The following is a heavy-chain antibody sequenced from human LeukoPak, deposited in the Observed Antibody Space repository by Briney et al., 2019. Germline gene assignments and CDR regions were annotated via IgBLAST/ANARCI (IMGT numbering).Heavy chain of an antibody. CDR3: ARQKSRTRGRFDY. CDR1: GGSISSSSYY. CDR2: IYYSGST. Sequence: SETLSLTCTVSGGSISSSSYYWGWIRQPPGKGLEWIGSIYYSGSTYYNPSLKSRVTISVDTSKNQFSLKLSSVTAADTAVYYCARQKSRTRGRFDYRGQGTLVTVSS. D-gene: IGHD2-2*01. V-gene: IGHV4-39*01. J-gene: IGHJ4*02.